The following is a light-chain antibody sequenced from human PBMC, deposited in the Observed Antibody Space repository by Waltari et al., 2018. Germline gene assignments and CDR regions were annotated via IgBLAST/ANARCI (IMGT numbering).Light chain of an antibody. J-gene: IGLJ2*01. Sequence: SYVLTQPPSVSVAPGQTATITCGGNNIESKSVHWYQQKTGQDPVVVVYNDDHRPSGIPERFSGADSGNTATLTITRVEAGDEADYYCQVWDSSDDYEVFGGGTKLTVL. CDR1: NIESKS. CDR3: QVWDSSDDYEV. V-gene: IGLV3-21*02. CDR2: NDD.